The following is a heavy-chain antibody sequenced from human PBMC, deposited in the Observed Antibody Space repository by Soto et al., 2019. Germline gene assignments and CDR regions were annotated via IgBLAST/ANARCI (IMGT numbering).Heavy chain of an antibody. CDR1: GFTFSNYA. CDR3: AKMGDNSGWTSLES. D-gene: IGHD3-22*01. V-gene: IGHV3-23*01. CDR2: IYGSGAST. J-gene: IGHJ4*02. Sequence: EVQLLESGGGLVQPGGSLRLSCAASGFTFSNYAMSWVRQAPGKGLEWVSTIYGSGASTYYADSVKGRFTISRDNSKNTLHLQMNSLRAENTALYYIAKMGDNSGWTSLESWGQGSLFTVSS.